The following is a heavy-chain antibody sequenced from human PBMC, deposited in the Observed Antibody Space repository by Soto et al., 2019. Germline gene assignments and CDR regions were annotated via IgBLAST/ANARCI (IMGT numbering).Heavy chain of an antibody. CDR2: IKQDGSEK. Sequence: PGGSLRLSCAASGFTFSSYWMSWVRQAPGKGLEWVANIKQDGSEKYYVDSVKGRFTISRDNAKNSLYLQMNSLRAEDTAVYYCAREWNVDSSRYFQHRGQGTLVTVSS. CDR1: GFTFSSYW. CDR3: AREWNVDSSRYFQH. D-gene: IGHD6-19*01. V-gene: IGHV3-7*01. J-gene: IGHJ1*01.